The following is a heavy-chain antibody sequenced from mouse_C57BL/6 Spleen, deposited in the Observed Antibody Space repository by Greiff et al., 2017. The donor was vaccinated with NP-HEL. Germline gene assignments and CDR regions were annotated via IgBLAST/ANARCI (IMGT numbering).Heavy chain of an antibody. V-gene: IGHV1-82*01. CDR1: GYAFSSSW. CDR2: IYPGDGDT. Sequence: VQLQQSGPELVKPGASVKISCKASGYAFSSSWMNWVKQRPGKGLEWIGRIYPGDGDTNYNGKFKGKATLTADKSSSTAYMQLSSLTAEDSAVYFGARSLITTVVAYYAMDYWGQGTSVTVSS. J-gene: IGHJ4*01. CDR3: ARSLITTVVAYYAMDY. D-gene: IGHD1-1*01.